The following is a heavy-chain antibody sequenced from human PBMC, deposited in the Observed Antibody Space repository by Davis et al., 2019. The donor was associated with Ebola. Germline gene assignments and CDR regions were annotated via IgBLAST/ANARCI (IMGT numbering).Heavy chain of an antibody. Sequence: PGGSLRLSCAASGFTFSTYSMSWVRQAPGKGLEWVASIKQDGSEQFHVDSVMGRFTISRDSAKNSVFLQMNNLRVEDTAVYYCARDGGDSGIRFDYWGHGTLVTVSS. CDR1: GFTFSTYS. V-gene: IGHV3-7*01. CDR3: ARDGGDSGIRFDY. J-gene: IGHJ4*01. D-gene: IGHD3-10*01. CDR2: IKQDGSEQ.